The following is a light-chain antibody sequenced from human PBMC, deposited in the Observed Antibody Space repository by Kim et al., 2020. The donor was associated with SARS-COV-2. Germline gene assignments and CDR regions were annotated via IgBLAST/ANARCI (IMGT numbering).Light chain of an antibody. CDR3: QAWDSSTVV. CDR2: QDS. J-gene: IGLJ2*01. V-gene: IGLV3-1*01. CDR1: TWGDKY. Sequence: SVAPGQTASITCSGDTWGDKYACWYQQKPGQSPVLVIHQDSKRPSGIPERFSGSNSGNTATLTISGTQAMDEADYYCQAWDSSTVVFGGGTQLTVL.